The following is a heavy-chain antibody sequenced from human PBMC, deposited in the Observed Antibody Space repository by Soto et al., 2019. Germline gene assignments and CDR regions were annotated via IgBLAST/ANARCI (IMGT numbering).Heavy chain of an antibody. CDR2: IIPVFGTT. D-gene: IGHD3-10*01. CDR1: GDTFSGYP. CDR3: ARDGGFGELKY. V-gene: IGHV1-69*18. J-gene: IGHJ4*02. Sequence: QVQLVQSGAELKKPGSSVKVSCKASGDTFSGYPINWVRQAPGEGLEWMGRIIPVFGTTNDAQRFEGRGTFTADESTNPASMELRGLLSEDTAVYFCARDGGFGELKYWGPGNLVTVSS.